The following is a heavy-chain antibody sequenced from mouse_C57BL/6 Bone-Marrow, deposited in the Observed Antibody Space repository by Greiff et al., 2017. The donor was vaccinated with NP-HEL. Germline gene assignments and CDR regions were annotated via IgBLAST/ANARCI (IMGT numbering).Heavy chain of an antibody. CDR3: ARLDYGSSYGAMDY. D-gene: IGHD1-1*01. Sequence: QVQLKESGAELVKPGASVKLSCKASGYTFTSYWMHWVKQRPGRGLEWIGRIDPNSGGTKYNEKFKSKATLTVDKPSSTAYMQLSSLTSEDSAVYYCARLDYGSSYGAMDYWGQGTSVTVSS. CDR1: GYTFTSYW. CDR2: IDPNSGGT. J-gene: IGHJ4*01. V-gene: IGHV1-72*01.